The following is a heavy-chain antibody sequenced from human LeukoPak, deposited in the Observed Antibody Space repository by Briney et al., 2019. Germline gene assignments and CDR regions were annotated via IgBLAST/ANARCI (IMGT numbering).Heavy chain of an antibody. CDR2: TRNKAKSYTT. V-gene: IGHV3-72*01. J-gene: IGHJ6*02. Sequence: PGGSLRLSCVASGFTFSDHYMDWVRQAPGKGLEWVGRTRNKAKSYTTEYAASVKGRFTISRDDSNNSLYLQMNSLKTEDTAVYYCARERDYYYGMDVWGQGTTVTVSS. CDR3: ARERDYYYGMDV. CDR1: GFTFSDHY.